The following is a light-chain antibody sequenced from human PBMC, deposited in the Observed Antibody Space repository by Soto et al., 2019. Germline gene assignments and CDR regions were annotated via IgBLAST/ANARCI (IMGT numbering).Light chain of an antibody. CDR3: QQYNSYSGT. V-gene: IGKV1-5*01. CDR1: QSISSW. J-gene: IGKJ1*01. Sequence: DIQMTQSPSTLSASVGDRVTITCRASQSISSWLAWYQQKPGKAPKLLIYDASSLESGVPSRFSGSGFGTEFTLPLRSLQPDDFATYYCQQYNSYSGTFGQGTKVEIK. CDR2: DAS.